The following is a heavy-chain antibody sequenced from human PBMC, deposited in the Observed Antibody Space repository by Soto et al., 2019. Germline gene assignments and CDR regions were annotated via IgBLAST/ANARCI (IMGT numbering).Heavy chain of an antibody. D-gene: IGHD5-12*01. V-gene: IGHV4-4*02. J-gene: IGHJ5*02. CDR3: ANLLPGSFLP. Sequence: ATLSLTCAVSGGSITRANWWTWVRPPPRGGLGRIGEISHSGITNYKASLKRRVNMTADKTKNYVSLKLTSVTAADTAVYYFANLLPGSFLPWGQGIPVTVSS. CDR2: ISHSGIT. CDR1: GGSITRANW.